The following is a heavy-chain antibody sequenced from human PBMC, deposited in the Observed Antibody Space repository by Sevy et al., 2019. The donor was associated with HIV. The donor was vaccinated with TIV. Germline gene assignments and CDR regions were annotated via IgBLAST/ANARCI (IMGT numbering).Heavy chain of an antibody. J-gene: IGHJ5*02. CDR2: INHSGST. V-gene: IGHV4-34*01. CDR3: ARSIPLFDP. D-gene: IGHD2-21*01. Sequence: SQTLSLTCAVYGGSFSGYYWSWIRQPPGKGLEWIGEINHSGSTNYNPSLKSRVTISVDTSKNQFSLKLSSVTAADTAVYYCARSIPLFDPWGQGTLVTVSS. CDR1: GGSFSGYY.